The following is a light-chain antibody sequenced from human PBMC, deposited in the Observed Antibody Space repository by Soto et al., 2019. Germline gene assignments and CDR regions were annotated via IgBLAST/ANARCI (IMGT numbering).Light chain of an antibody. CDR2: EVS. Sequence: QSVLTQPPSMSGAPGQGVTISCTGSSSNIGAGYDVHWYQQVPGTAPKLMIYEVSNRPSGVSNRFSGSKSGNTASLTISGLQAEDEADYYCSSYTSSSTPYVFGTGTKLTVL. CDR3: SSYTSSSTPYV. CDR1: SSNIGAGYD. J-gene: IGLJ1*01. V-gene: IGLV1-40*01.